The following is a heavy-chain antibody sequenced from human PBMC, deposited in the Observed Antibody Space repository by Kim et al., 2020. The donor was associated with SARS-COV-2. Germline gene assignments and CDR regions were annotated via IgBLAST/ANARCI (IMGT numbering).Heavy chain of an antibody. V-gene: IGHV3-30*18. CDR3: AKGRITIFGVVISDNWFDP. CDR1: GFTFSSYG. J-gene: IGHJ5*02. Sequence: GSLRLSCAASGFTFSSYGMHWVRQAPGKGLEWVAVISYDGSNKYYADSVKGRFTISRDNSKNTLYLQMNSLRAEDTAVYYCAKGRITIFGVVISDNWFDPWGQGTLVTVSS. D-gene: IGHD3-3*01. CDR2: ISYDGSNK.